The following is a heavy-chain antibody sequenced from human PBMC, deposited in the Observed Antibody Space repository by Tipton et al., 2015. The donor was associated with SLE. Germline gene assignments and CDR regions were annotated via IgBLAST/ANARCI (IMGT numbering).Heavy chain of an antibody. D-gene: IGHD3-3*01. V-gene: IGHV4-59*12. CDR3: ARLDFNHDFWSGYAFDI. Sequence: TLSLTCTVSDDSIFTYYWSWIRQPPGKGLEWIGYTFYRGNTDYNPSLKSRVTISVDTSKNQFSLRLSSVTAADTALYYCARLDFNHDFWSGYAFDIWGQGTMVTVSS. J-gene: IGHJ3*02. CDR2: TFYRGNT. CDR1: DDSIFTYY.